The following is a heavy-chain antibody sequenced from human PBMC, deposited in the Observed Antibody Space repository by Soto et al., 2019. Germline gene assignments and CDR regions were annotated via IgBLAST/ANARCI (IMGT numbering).Heavy chain of an antibody. CDR3: AKAWDYYDSSGYYYSQYYYYYYGMDV. CDR2: ISGSGGST. D-gene: IGHD3-22*01. CDR1: GFTFSSYA. Sequence: TGGSLRLSCAASGFTFSSYAMSWVRQAPGKGLEWVSAISGSGGSTYYADSVKGRFTISRDNSKNTLYLQMNSLRAEDTAVYYCAKAWDYYDSSGYYYSQYYYYYYGMDVWGQGTTVTVSS. J-gene: IGHJ6*02. V-gene: IGHV3-23*01.